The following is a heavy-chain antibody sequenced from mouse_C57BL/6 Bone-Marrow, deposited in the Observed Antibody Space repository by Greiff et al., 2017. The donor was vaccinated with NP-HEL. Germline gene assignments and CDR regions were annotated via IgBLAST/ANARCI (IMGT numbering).Heavy chain of an antibody. CDR2: IDPETGGT. D-gene: IGHD1-1*01. J-gene: IGHJ2*01. CDR3: TRWRDYYGSSFDY. Sequence: QVQLQQSGAELVRPGASVTLSCKASGYTFTDYEMHWVKQTPVHGLEWIGAIDPETGGTAYNQKFKGKAILTADKSSSTAYMELRSLTSEDSAVYYCTRWRDYYGSSFDYWGQGTTLTVSS. V-gene: IGHV1-15*01. CDR1: GYTFTDYE.